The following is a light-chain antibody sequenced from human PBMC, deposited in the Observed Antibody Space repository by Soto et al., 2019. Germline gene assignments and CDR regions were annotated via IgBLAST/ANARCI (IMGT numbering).Light chain of an antibody. J-gene: IGLJ1*01. CDR3: SSYTTTSTLVV. CDR2: EVT. V-gene: IGLV2-14*01. CDR1: SSDVGAYNY. Sequence: QSVVTQPASVSGSPGQSITISCTGTSSDVGAYNYVSWYQQLPGTAPKLMIYEVTNRPSGVSNRFSGSKSGNTASLTISGLQAEDEADYYCSSYTTTSTLVVFGTGTKLTVL.